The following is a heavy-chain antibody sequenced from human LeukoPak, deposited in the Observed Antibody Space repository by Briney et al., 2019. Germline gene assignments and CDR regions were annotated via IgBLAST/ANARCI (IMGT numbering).Heavy chain of an antibody. CDR3: AREDRRLTAFDI. Sequence: PGGSLRLSCAASGFTFSSYSMNWVRQAPGKGLEWVSSISSSSSYIKYADSLKGRFTISRDNAKNSLYLQMNSLRAEDTAVYYCAREDRRLTAFDIWDQGTMVTVSS. D-gene: IGHD5-12*01. J-gene: IGHJ3*02. CDR1: GFTFSSYS. V-gene: IGHV3-21*01. CDR2: ISSSSSYI.